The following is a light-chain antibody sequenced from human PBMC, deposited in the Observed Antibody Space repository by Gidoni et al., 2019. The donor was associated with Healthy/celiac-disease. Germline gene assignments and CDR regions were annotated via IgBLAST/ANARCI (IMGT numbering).Light chain of an antibody. CDR2: SNN. CDR1: SSNIGSNT. J-gene: IGLJ3*02. CDR3: AAWDDSLNGWV. V-gene: IGLV1-44*01. Sequence: QSVLTQPPSASGNPGQRVTISCSGSSSNIGSNTVNWYQQLPGTAPKLRLYSNNQRPSGVPDRFSGSKSGTSASLAISWLQSEAEADYYCAAWDDSLNGWVFGGGTKLTVL.